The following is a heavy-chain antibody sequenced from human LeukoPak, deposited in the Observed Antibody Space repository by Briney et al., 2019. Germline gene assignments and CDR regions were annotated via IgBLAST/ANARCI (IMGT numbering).Heavy chain of an antibody. CDR2: XXXNSGGT. D-gene: IGHD3-22*01. Sequence: ASVKVSCKASGYTFTGXXXXXVRQAPGXXXXXXXXXXXNSGGTNYAXKFQGXXXXTRDTSISTAYMELSRLRSDDTAVYYCARVGSPWGYYDSSGYFDYWGQGTLVTVSS. J-gene: IGHJ4*02. CDR3: ARVGSPWGYYDSSGYFDY. CDR1: GYTFTGXX. V-gene: IGHV1-2*02.